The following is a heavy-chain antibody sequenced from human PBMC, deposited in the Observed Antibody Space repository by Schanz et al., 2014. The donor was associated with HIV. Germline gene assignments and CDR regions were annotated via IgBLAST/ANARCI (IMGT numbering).Heavy chain of an antibody. J-gene: IGHJ4*02. CDR2: INWNGGST. V-gene: IGHV3-9*01. CDR1: GFIFDDYA. CDR3: ATTFCFGGSCHTGPFDH. D-gene: IGHD2-15*01. Sequence: EVQLVESGGGLVQPGRSLRLSCAASGFIFDDYAMHWARQAPGKGLEWVSGINWNGGSTGYADSVKGRFTISRDNAKNSLFLHMNSLRAEDTALYFCATTFCFGGSCHTGPFDHWGRGTLVTVSS.